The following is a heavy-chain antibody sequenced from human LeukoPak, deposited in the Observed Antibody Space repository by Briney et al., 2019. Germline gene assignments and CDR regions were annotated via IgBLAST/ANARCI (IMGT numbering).Heavy chain of an antibody. CDR2: ISGSGGST. Sequence: GGSLRPSCAASGFTFSSYAMSWVRQAPGKGLEWVSAISGSGGSTYYADSVKGRFTISRDNSKNTLYLQMNSLRAEDTAVYYCARNDFWSGNYSDYWGQGTLVTVSS. CDR1: GFTFSSYA. CDR3: ARNDFWSGNYSDY. J-gene: IGHJ4*02. D-gene: IGHD3-3*01. V-gene: IGHV3-23*01.